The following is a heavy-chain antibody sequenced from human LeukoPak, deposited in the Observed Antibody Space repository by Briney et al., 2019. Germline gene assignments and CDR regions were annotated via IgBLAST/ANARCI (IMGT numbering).Heavy chain of an antibody. CDR1: GFTISSYA. Sequence: GGSLRLSCAASGFTISSYAMSWVCQARGKGLEWVSAISGSGGSTYYADSVKGRFTISRDNSKNTLYLQMNSLRAEDTAVYYCAKDQLVGAIRWFDPWGQGTLVTVSS. D-gene: IGHD1-26*01. CDR3: AKDQLVGAIRWFDP. CDR2: ISGSGGST. V-gene: IGHV3-23*01. J-gene: IGHJ5*02.